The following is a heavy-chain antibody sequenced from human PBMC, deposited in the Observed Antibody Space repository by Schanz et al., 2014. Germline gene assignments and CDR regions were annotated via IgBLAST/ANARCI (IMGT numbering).Heavy chain of an antibody. Sequence: EVQLVESGGGLVQPGRSLRLSCTASRFTIDDYGILWVRQVPGKGLAWVSRTSHDGSFTTFADSVKGRFTISRDNAKNALYLQMNSLRAEDTAVYYCVRDTDYHFDYWGQGTLVTVSS. CDR1: RFTIDDYG. V-gene: IGHV3-9*01. J-gene: IGHJ4*02. CDR2: TSHDGSFT. D-gene: IGHD4-17*01. CDR3: VRDTDYHFDY.